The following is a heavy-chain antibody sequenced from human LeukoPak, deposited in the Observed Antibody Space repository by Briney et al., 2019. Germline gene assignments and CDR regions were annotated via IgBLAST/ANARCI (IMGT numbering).Heavy chain of an antibody. CDR2: VSYTRST. CDR1: GGSISSGSYY. V-gene: IGHV4-39*01. J-gene: IGHJ3*02. Sequence: SETLSLTCSVSGGSISSGSYYWGWIRQPPGKGLEWIGSVSYTRSTYYNPSLKSEVTISVDTSKNQFSLKVRSVTAADAAVYYCGRQEGIYSGDGCYDYLATWGQGTMVTVSS. D-gene: IGHD2-21*01. CDR3: GRQEGIYSGDGCYDYLAT.